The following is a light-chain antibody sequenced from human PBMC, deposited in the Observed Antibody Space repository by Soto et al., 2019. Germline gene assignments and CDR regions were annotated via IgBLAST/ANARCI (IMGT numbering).Light chain of an antibody. J-gene: IGKJ5*01. CDR2: AAS. CDR3: QLMDSSLT. CDR1: HNINTY. Sequence: DIQMTQSPSSLSASVGDRVAITCRASHNINTYLNWYQQRPGKAPRLLIYAASSVQGGVPSRFSGSGSGTDFTLTISSLQPEDFATYYCQLMDSSLTFGQGTRLEIE. V-gene: IGKV1-39*01.